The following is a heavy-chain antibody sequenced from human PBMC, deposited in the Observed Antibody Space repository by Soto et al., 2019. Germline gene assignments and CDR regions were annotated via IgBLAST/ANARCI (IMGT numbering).Heavy chain of an antibody. CDR2: INPYNGNT. CDR3: ARESYYDSSGSNFDY. V-gene: IGHV1-2*02. Sequence: ASVKVSCKASGYTFTGYYMHWVRQAPGQGLEWMGWINPYNGNTNYAQKFQGRVTMTRDTSTSTAYMELRSLRSDDTAVYYCARESYYDSSGSNFDYWGQGTLVTVSS. D-gene: IGHD3-22*01. CDR1: GYTFTGYY. J-gene: IGHJ4*02.